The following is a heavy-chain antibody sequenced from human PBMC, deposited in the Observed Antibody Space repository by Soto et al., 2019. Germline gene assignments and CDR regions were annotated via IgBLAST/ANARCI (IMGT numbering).Heavy chain of an antibody. CDR2: TYYRSKWYN. CDR1: GESVSSNSAA. V-gene: IGHV6-1*01. J-gene: IGHJ6*02. CDR3: AREQRSSSWYYYGMDV. D-gene: IGHD6-13*01. Sequence: SPTLSLTCAISGESVSSNSAAWNWIRQSPSRGLEWLGRTYYRSKWYNDYAVSVKSRITINPDTSKNQFSLQLNSVTPEDTAVYYCAREQRSSSWYYYGMDVWGQGTTVTVSS.